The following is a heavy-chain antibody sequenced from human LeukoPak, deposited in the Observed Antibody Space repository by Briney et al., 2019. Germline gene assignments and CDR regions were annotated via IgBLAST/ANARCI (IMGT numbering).Heavy chain of an antibody. CDR1: GGSISSGGYY. J-gene: IGHJ4*02. CDR3: ARDLGYCTSTSCRYFDF. V-gene: IGHV4-31*03. D-gene: IGHD2-2*01. CDR2: ISYSGST. Sequence: TLSLTCTVSGGSISSGGYYWSWGRKHAGRGLEWIVYISYSGSTYYNPSLKSRVTISVDTSRNQFSLKLSSVTVADTAVYYCARDLGYCTSTSCRYFDFWGQGTLVAVSS.